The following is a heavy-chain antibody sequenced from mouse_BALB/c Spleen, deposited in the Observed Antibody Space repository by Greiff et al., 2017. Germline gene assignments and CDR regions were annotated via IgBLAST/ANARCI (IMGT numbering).Heavy chain of an antibody. D-gene: IGHD2-1*01. CDR2: ISDGGSYT. Sequence: DVMLVESGGGLVKPGGSLKLSCAASGFTFSDYYMYWVRQTPEKRLEWVATISDGGSYTYYPDSVKGRFTISRDNAKNNLYLQMSSLKSEDTAMYYCARGGNEDYAMDYWGQGTSVTVSS. CDR3: ARGGNEDYAMDY. V-gene: IGHV5-4*02. CDR1: GFTFSDYY. J-gene: IGHJ4*01.